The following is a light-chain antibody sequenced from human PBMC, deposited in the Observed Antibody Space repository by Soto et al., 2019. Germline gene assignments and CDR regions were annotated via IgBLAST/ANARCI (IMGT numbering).Light chain of an antibody. Sequence: EIVLTQSPGTLSLSPGERATLSCRASQSVSSSYLAWYHQKPVHAPRLLIYGASSRAAGIPDRFSGSGSGTDFTLTISRLEPTDFAVYYCQQYGSSSYTFGQGTKLEIK. CDR2: GAS. CDR3: QQYGSSSYT. V-gene: IGKV3-20*01. J-gene: IGKJ2*01. CDR1: QSVSSSY.